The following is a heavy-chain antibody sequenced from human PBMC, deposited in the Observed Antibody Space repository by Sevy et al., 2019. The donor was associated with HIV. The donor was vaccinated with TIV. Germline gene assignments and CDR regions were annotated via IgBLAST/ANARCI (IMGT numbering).Heavy chain of an antibody. V-gene: IGHV3-7*01. Sequence: GGSLRLSCKASGFTFSSYWMQWVRQAPGKGLEWVANIRQDGREIYYVGSVKGRFTISIDNAENALYLQMDGLRVEDTAVYYCARRYFDLWGQGTLVTVSS. CDR2: IRQDGREI. J-gene: IGHJ4*02. CDR1: GFTFSSYW. CDR3: ARRYFDL.